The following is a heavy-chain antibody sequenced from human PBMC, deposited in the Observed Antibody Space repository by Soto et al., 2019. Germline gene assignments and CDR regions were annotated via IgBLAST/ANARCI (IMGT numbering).Heavy chain of an antibody. CDR1: CGYISRYY. Sequence: QVQLQESGPGLVKPSETLSRTCTVSCGYISRYYWSWIRQPPGKGREWIGYIYSNGSTTYNPSLKNRVSISLGTSTQQFSLKLSSETAAHTAVNDCARDGGELGNNPYYYSGMAVWGPGTTVHVSS. CDR3: ARDGGELGNNPYYYSGMAV. CDR2: IYSNGST. J-gene: IGHJ6*02. D-gene: IGHD1-26*01. V-gene: IGHV4-59*01.